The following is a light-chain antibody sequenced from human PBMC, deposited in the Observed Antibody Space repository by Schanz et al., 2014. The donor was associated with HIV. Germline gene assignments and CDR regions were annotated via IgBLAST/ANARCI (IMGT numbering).Light chain of an antibody. CDR2: EVD. Sequence: QSALTQPPSASGSPGQSVTISCTGTSSDVGGHDRVSWYQQYPGKAPKLLIYEVDKRPSGVPDRFSGSKSGNTASLTVSGLQAEDEADYYCNSFTTSNTCVFGGGTKLTVL. J-gene: IGLJ3*02. CDR1: SSDVGGHDR. CDR3: NSFTTSNTCV. V-gene: IGLV2-8*01.